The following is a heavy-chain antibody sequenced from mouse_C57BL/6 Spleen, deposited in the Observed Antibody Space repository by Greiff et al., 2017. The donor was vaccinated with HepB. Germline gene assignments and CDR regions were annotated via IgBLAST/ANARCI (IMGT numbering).Heavy chain of an antibody. J-gene: IGHJ2*01. V-gene: IGHV5-9*01. CDR3: ARAYYGVYYFDY. CDR2: ISGGGGNT. CDR1: GFTFSSYT. D-gene: IGHD1-1*01. Sequence: EVKLVESGGGLVKPGGSLKLSCAASGFTFSSYTMSWVRQTPEKRLEWVATISGGGGNTYYPDSVKGRFTISRDNAKNTLYLQMSSLRSEDTALYYCARAYYGVYYFDYWGQGTTLTVSS.